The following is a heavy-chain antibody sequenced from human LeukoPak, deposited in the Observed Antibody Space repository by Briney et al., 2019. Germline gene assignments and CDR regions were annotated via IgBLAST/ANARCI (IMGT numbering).Heavy chain of an antibody. CDR2: IVVGSGNT. D-gene: IGHD3-3*01. V-gene: IGHV1-58*01. CDR3: AAGDYDFWSGYSAHINYFDY. CDR1: GFTFTSSA. J-gene: IGHJ4*02. Sequence: SVKVSCKASGFTFTSSAVQWVRQARGQRLEWIGWIVVGSGNTNYAQKFQERVTITGDMSTSTAYMELSSLRSEDTAVYYCAAGDYDFWSGYSAHINYFDYWGQGTLVTVSS.